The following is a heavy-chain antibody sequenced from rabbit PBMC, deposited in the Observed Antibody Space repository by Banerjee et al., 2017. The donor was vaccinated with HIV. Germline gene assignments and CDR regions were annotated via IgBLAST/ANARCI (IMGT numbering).Heavy chain of an antibody. CDR2: IGTGSGTT. Sequence: QQLVESGGGLVKPGASLTLTCKASGFSFSSGYYVSWVRQAPGKGLEWIGCIGTGSGTTYYASWAKGRFTISKTSSTTVTLQMTGLTAADTATYFCASAYSDIYFNLWGQGTLVTVS. J-gene: IGHJ4*01. CDR1: GFSFSSGYY. D-gene: IGHD6-1*01. CDR3: ASAYSDIYFNL. V-gene: IGHV1S40*01.